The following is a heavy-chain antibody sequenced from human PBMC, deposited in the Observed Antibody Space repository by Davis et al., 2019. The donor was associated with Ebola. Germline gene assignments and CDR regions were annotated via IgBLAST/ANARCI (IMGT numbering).Heavy chain of an antibody. V-gene: IGHV3-30-3*01. J-gene: IGHJ4*02. CDR3: ARGGYSSARDSF. CDR1: GFTFSSYA. D-gene: IGHD6-19*01. Sequence: GESLKISCAASGFTFSSYAMHWVRQAPGKGLEWVAVISYDGSNKYYADSVKGRFTISRDNAKNSLYLQMNSLRAEDTAVYYCARGGYSSARDSFWGQGTLVTVSS. CDR2: ISYDGSNK.